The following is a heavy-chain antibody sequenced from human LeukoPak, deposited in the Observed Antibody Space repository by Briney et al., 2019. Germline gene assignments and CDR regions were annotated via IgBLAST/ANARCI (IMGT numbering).Heavy chain of an antibody. CDR1: GFTFSCYW. J-gene: IGHJ4*02. D-gene: IGHD2-2*01. CDR3: AREEPVAILSH. CDR2: IKEDGSEK. Sequence: GGSLRLSCAASGFTFSCYWMSWVRQAPGKGLKWVANIKEDGSEKYYVDSVKGRFTISRDNAKNSLFLEMNSLRAEDTALYYCAREEPVAILSHWGQGTLVTVSS. V-gene: IGHV3-7*01.